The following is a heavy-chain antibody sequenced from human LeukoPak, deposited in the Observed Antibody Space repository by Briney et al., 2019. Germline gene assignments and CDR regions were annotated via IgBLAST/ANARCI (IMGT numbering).Heavy chain of an antibody. CDR2: INWNGGST. Sequence: GGSLRLSCAASGFTFDDYGMSWVRQAPGKGLEWVSGINWNGGSTGYADSVKGRFTISRDNAKNSLYLQMNSLRAEDTALYYCATCPGCTTGSYYYYMDVWGKGTTVTVSS. CDR3: ATCPGCTTGSYYYYMDV. CDR1: GFTFDDYG. V-gene: IGHV3-20*04. D-gene: IGHD1-1*01. J-gene: IGHJ6*03.